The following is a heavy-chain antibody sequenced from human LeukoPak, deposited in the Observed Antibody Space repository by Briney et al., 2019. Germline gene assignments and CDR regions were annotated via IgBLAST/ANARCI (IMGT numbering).Heavy chain of an antibody. CDR1: GFTFSSYA. CDR2: ISGSGGST. Sequence: PGGSLRLSCAASGFTFSSYAMSWVRQAPGKGLEWVSAISGSGGSTYYADSVKGRFTISRGNSKNTLYLQMNSLRAEDTAVYYCAKAQRWLQSAKTPFDYWGQGTLVTVSS. CDR3: AKAQRWLQSAKTPFDY. J-gene: IGHJ4*02. D-gene: IGHD5-24*01. V-gene: IGHV3-23*01.